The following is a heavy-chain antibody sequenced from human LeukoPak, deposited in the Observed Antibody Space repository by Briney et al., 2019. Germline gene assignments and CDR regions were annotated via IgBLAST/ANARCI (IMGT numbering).Heavy chain of an antibody. CDR2: ISYRGST. CDR3: AVVGPDYYDSGAYPDY. Sequence: SETLSLTCTVSGGSISSSTYSWGWNRQSPGKGLEWIGTISYRGSTYYNPSLKSRITISVDTSKNQFSLKLSSVTAADTAVYYCAVVGPDYYDSGAYPDYWGQGALVTVSS. J-gene: IGHJ4*02. D-gene: IGHD3-22*01. V-gene: IGHV4-39*01. CDR1: GGSISSSTYS.